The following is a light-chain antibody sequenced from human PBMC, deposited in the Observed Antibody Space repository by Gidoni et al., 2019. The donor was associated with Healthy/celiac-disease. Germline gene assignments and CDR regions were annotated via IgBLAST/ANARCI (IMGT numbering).Light chain of an antibody. Sequence: SYELTQPPSVSVSPGQTASITCSGDKLGDNYACWYQQKPGQSPVLVIYQDSKRHSGIPERFSGSKSGNTATLTISGTQAMDEADYYCQAWDSSTGVFGGGTKLTVL. V-gene: IGLV3-1*01. CDR3: QAWDSSTGV. J-gene: IGLJ2*01. CDR1: KLGDNY. CDR2: QDS.